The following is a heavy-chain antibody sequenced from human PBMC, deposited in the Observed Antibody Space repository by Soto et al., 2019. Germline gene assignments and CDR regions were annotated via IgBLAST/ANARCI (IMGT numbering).Heavy chain of an antibody. CDR3: ARLLPREWYVDL. Sequence: ASVRDSCEASGYTFTTYDISWVRQAPGQGLEWMGGISPYNGNTNYAQKFQDRVTMTTDTSTSTAYMEVRSLRSDDTAVYYCARLLPREWYVDLWERGHXVTVSS. CDR2: ISPYNGNT. J-gene: IGHJ2*01. V-gene: IGHV1-18*01. CDR1: GYTFTTYD.